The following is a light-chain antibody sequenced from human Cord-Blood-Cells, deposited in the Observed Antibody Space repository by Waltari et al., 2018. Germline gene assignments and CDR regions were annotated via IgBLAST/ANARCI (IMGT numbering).Light chain of an antibody. Sequence: EVVLTQSPGTLSLSPGERATLSCRASQSVDSTYLAWYQQKTGQAPTLLIYKTSTRATGIPDTLSGSGSGTDFSLNINILEPGDSAVYYCQQFGGSPMYTFGLGTKLEIK. CDR2: KTS. CDR3: QQFGGSPMYT. J-gene: IGKJ2*01. V-gene: IGKV3-20*01. CDR1: QSVDSTY.